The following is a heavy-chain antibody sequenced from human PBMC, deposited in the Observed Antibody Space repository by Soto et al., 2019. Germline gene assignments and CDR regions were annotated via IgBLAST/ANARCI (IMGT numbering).Heavy chain of an antibody. D-gene: IGHD2-21*02. CDR2: IYHSGRT. V-gene: IGHV4-4*02. CDR1: GDSISSDKW. Sequence: QVQLQESGPGLVKPSGTLSLTCAVSGDSISSDKWWSWVRQPPGKGLEWIGEIYHSGRTNCNPSLKSRVTISVEKSKNQFSLELSSMNAADTAVYYCAKGGDWKFDYWGQGSLVTVSS. J-gene: IGHJ4*02. CDR3: AKGGDWKFDY.